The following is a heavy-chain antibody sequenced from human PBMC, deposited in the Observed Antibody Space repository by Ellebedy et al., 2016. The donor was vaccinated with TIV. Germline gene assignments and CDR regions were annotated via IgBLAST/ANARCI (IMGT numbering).Heavy chain of an antibody. J-gene: IGHJ4*02. CDR3: ARGIMAKGSGWQYYFDY. Sequence: GESLKISXAASGFTFSSYGMHWVRQAPGKGLEWVAVIWYDGSNKYYADSVKGRFTISRDNSKNTLYLQMNSLRAEDTAVYYCARGIMAKGSGWQYYFDYWGQGTLVTVSS. CDR1: GFTFSSYG. CDR2: IWYDGSNK. V-gene: IGHV3-33*01. D-gene: IGHD6-19*01.